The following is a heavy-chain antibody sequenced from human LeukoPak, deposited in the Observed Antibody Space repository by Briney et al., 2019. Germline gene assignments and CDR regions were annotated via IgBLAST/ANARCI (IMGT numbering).Heavy chain of an antibody. Sequence: GGSLRLSCAASGFTFSSYGMHWVRQAPGKGLELVAFIRYDGSNKYYADSVKGRFTISRDNSKNTLYLQMNSLRAEDTAVYYCAKDSRGSYYYYMDVWGKGTTVTISS. D-gene: IGHD3-16*01. CDR3: AKDSRGSYYYYMDV. CDR2: IRYDGSNK. CDR1: GFTFSSYG. J-gene: IGHJ6*03. V-gene: IGHV3-30*02.